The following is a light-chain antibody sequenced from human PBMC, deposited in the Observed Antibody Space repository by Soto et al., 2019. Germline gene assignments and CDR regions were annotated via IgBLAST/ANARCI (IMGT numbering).Light chain of an antibody. V-gene: IGLV2-14*01. CDR3: ISYTGSSTSNV. Sequence: QSALTQHASVSGSPGQSITISCSGTRSDIGSYNYVAWYQQFPGKTPQILIYGVSNRPSGVSSRSSGSKSGNTPSLTISGLQAEDEADYYCISYTGSSTSNVFGSGTKVTVL. J-gene: IGLJ1*01. CDR1: RSDIGSYNY. CDR2: GVS.